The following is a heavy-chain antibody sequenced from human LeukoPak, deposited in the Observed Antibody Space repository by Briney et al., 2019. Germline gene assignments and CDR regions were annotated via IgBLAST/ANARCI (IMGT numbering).Heavy chain of an antibody. Sequence: GGSLRLSCAGSGFTFSRDAMSWVRQAPGKGLGGVSAISGRGGSTYYADSVKRRFTLSRDNSKNTLYLQMNSLRAEDTAVYYCAKDADFWSGYSYYYYYYGMDVWGQGTTVTVSS. CDR3: AKDADFWSGYSYYYYYYGMDV. D-gene: IGHD3-3*01. V-gene: IGHV3-23*01. J-gene: IGHJ6*02. CDR2: ISGRGGST. CDR1: GFTFSRDA.